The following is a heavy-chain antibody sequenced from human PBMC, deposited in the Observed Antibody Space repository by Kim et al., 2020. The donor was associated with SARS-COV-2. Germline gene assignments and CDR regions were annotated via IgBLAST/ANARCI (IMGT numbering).Heavy chain of an antibody. J-gene: IGHJ4*02. D-gene: IGHD1-26*01. CDR1: GFTFSDYW. Sequence: GGSLRLSCAASGFTFSDYWMSWVRQAPGKGLEWVAHIKHDGSDTFYVDSVKGRFTISKDNAKNSVYLQMNSLRVEDTAVYYCARAGVGTSRDYWGQGTLVTVSS. CDR3: ARAGVGTSRDY. V-gene: IGHV3-7*01. CDR2: IKHDGSDT.